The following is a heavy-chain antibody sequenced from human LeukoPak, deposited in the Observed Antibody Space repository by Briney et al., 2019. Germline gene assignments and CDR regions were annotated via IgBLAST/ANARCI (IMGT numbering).Heavy chain of an antibody. CDR3: ARAGGCYGSGSSEGFDY. J-gene: IGHJ4*02. CDR2: INPNSGGT. CDR1: GYTFTGYY. D-gene: IGHD3-10*01. V-gene: IGHV1-2*02. Sequence: ASVKVSCKASGYTFTGYYMHWVRQAPGQGLEWMGWINPNSGGTNYAQKFQGRVTMTRDTSISTAYMELSRLRSDDTAVYYCARAGGCYGSGSSEGFDYWGQGTLVTVSS.